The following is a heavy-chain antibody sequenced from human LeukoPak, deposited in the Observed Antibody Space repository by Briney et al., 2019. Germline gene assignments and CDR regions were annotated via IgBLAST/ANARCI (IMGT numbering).Heavy chain of an antibody. CDR1: GYTLTELS. J-gene: IGHJ4*02. Sequence: ASVKVSCKVSGYTLTELSMHWARQAPGKGLEWMGGFDPEDGETIYAQKFQGRVTMTEDTSTDTAYMELSSLRSEDTAVYYCATGPWVVGATISDYWGQGTLVTVSS. CDR3: ATGPWVVGATISDY. CDR2: FDPEDGET. D-gene: IGHD1-26*01. V-gene: IGHV1-24*01.